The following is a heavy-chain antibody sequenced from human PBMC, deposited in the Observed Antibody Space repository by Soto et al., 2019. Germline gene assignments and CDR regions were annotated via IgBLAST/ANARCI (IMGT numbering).Heavy chain of an antibody. CDR3: ARDRFVVGAKAYFDY. V-gene: IGHV1-18*01. D-gene: IGHD1-26*01. Sequence: QVHLVQSGGEVKKPGASAKVSCKASGYSFSSYGVNWVRQAPGQGLEWMGWISTYNGNTNYAQQLQGRVTLTTDTSTNTAYMELRSLRSDDTADYYCARDRFVVGAKAYFDYWGQGTLVTVSS. CDR2: ISTYNGNT. J-gene: IGHJ4*02. CDR1: GYSFSSYG.